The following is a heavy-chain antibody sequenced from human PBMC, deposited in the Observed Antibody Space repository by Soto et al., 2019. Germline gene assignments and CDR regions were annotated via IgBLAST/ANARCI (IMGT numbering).Heavy chain of an antibody. D-gene: IGHD5-18*01. CDR1: GGSISSGGYS. CDR2: IYHSGST. V-gene: IGHV4-30-2*01. J-gene: IGHJ5*01. CDR3: VMDTEYYPNWFDP. Sequence: SETLSLTCAVSGGSISSGGYSWSWIRQPPGKGLEWIGYIYHSGSTYYNPSLKSRVTISVDRSKNQFSLKLSSVTAADTAVYYCVMDTEYYPNWFDPWGQGTLVTVSS.